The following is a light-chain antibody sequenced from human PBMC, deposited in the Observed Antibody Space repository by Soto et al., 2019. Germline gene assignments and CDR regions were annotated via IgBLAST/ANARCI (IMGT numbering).Light chain of an antibody. J-gene: IGKJ3*01. Sequence: IVLTQSPGTLSLSPGERATLSCRASQSVSTLYITWYQQKPGQAPRLLIDSAHTRAAGIPDRFSGTGSGTGFTLTISRLEPEDFALYYCLHSRDSVSTFGPGTKVDIK. V-gene: IGKV3-20*01. CDR3: LHSRDSVST. CDR1: QSVSTLY. CDR2: SAH.